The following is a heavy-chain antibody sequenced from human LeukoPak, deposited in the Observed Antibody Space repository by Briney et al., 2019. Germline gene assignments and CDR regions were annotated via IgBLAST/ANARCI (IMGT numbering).Heavy chain of an antibody. Sequence: PGGSLRLSCVASGFTFSDYGMHWVRQAPGKGLEWLAVIWYDGTNKFSADSVKGRLTISRDNSKNTLHLQMNSLRAEDTALYYCARSNCGGDCLYGMDVWGQGTTVTASS. V-gene: IGHV3-33*01. CDR1: GFTFSDYG. J-gene: IGHJ6*02. CDR2: IWYDGTNK. D-gene: IGHD2-21*02. CDR3: ARSNCGGDCLYGMDV.